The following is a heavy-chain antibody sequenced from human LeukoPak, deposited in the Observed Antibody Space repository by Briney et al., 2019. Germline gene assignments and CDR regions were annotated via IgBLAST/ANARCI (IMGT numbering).Heavy chain of an antibody. V-gene: IGHV1-2*02. D-gene: IGHD3-10*01. CDR2: INPKSGGT. Sequence: ASVKVSCEASGYSFTVHYMHWVRQAPGQGLEWMGWINPKSGGTNYAQKFQGRVTMTRDTSISTAYMDMSSLRSDDTAVYYCARNLWFGESSDAFDMWGQGTMVTVSS. J-gene: IGHJ3*02. CDR1: GYSFTVHY. CDR3: ARNLWFGESSDAFDM.